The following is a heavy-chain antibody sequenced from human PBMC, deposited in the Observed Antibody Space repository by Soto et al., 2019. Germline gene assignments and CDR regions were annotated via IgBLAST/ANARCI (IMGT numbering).Heavy chain of an antibody. V-gene: IGHV1-2*02. CDR2: INPNSGGT. Sequence: GASVKVSCKASGYTFTGYYMHWVRQAPGQGLEWMGWINPNSGGTNYAQKFQGRVTMTRDTSISTAYMELSRLRSDDTAVYYCARASIVVVPAAIGYWGQGTLVPVSS. CDR3: ARASIVVVPAAIGY. J-gene: IGHJ4*02. CDR1: GYTFTGYY. D-gene: IGHD2-2*01.